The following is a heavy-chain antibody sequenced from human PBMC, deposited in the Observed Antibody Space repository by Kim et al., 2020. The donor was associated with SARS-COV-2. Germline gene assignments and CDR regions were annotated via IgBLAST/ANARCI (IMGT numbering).Heavy chain of an antibody. CDR2: INSDGSST. CDR3: ARVWESSSWYQIYYYYYGMDV. V-gene: IGHV3-74*01. Sequence: GGSLRLSCAASGFTFSSYWMHWVRQAPGKGLVWVSRINSDGSSTSYADSVKGRFTISRDNAKNTLYLQMNSLRAEDTAVYYCARVWESSSWYQIYYYYYGMDVWGQGTTVTVSS. J-gene: IGHJ6*02. CDR1: GFTFSSYW. D-gene: IGHD6-13*01.